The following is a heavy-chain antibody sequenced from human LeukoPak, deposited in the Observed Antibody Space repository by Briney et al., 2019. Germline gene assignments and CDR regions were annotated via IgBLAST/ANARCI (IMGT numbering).Heavy chain of an antibody. CDR3: ARDLSSGWYLPYSDY. J-gene: IGHJ4*02. D-gene: IGHD6-13*01. CDR1: GYTFTSYG. Sequence: GASVKVSCKASGYTFTSYGISWVRQAPGQGLEWMGWISAYNGNTNYAQKLQGRVTMTTDTSTSTAYMELRSLRSDDTAVYYCARDLSSGWYLPYSDYWGQGTLVTVSS. CDR2: ISAYNGNT. V-gene: IGHV1-18*01.